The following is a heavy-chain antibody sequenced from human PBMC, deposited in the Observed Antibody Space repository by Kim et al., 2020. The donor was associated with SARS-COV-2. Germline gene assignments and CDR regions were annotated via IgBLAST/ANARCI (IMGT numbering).Heavy chain of an antibody. CDR1: GYTFTSYY. CDR2: INPSGGST. CDR3: AVDAPSQGPTYYYDSSGYYSY. J-gene: IGHJ4*02. D-gene: IGHD3-22*01. V-gene: IGHV1-46*01. Sequence: ASVKVSCKASGYTFTSYYMHWVRQAPGQGLEWMGIINPSGGSTSYAQKFQGRVTMTRDTSTSTVYMELSSLRSEDTAVYYCAVDAPSQGPTYYYDSSGYYSYWGQGTLVTVSS.